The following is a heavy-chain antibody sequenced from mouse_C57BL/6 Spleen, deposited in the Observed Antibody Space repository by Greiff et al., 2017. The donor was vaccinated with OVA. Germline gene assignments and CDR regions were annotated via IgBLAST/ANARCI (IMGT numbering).Heavy chain of an antibody. Sequence: QVQLQQPGAELVRPGSSVKLSCKASGYTLTSYWMHWVKQRPIQGLEWIGNIDPSDSETHYNQKFKDKATLTVDKSSSTAYMQLSSLTSEDSAVYYCARDYDDLAWYAYWGQGTLVTVSA. CDR2: IDPSDSET. J-gene: IGHJ3*01. CDR3: ARDYDDLAWYAY. CDR1: GYTLTSYW. V-gene: IGHV1-52*01. D-gene: IGHD1-1*01.